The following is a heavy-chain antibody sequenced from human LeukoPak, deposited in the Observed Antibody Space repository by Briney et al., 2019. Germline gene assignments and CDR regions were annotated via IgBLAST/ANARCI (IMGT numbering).Heavy chain of an antibody. CDR3: TRDSANYHFAY. V-gene: IGHV3-66*01. D-gene: IGHD4/OR15-4a*01. CDR1: GFTFSSYG. Sequence: GGSLRLSCAASGFTFSSYGMHWVRQAPGKGLEWVSVLYSGGATYYADSVKGRFTISRDNSKNIVFLQMNDLRTEDTAFYYCTRDSANYHFAYWGQGALVTVSS. J-gene: IGHJ4*02. CDR2: LYSGGAT.